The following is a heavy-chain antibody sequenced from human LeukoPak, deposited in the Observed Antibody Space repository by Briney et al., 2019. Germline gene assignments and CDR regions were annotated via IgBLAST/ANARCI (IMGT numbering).Heavy chain of an antibody. CDR2: IYSAGSI. J-gene: IGHJ6*03. D-gene: IGHD3-3*01. Sequence: PGGSLRLSCTVSGFTVSSNSMSWVRQAPGKVLEWVSFIYSAGSIYYSDSVKGRFTISIDNSKNTLYLQMNSLRAEDTAVYYCARGGDSRITIFGVVIRGYYYYYMDVWGKGTTVTVSS. CDR3: ARGGDSRITIFGVVIRGYYYYYMDV. CDR1: GFTVSSNS. V-gene: IGHV3-53*01.